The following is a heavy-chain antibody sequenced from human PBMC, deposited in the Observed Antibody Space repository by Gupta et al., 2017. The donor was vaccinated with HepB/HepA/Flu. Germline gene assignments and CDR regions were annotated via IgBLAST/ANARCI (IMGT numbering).Heavy chain of an antibody. D-gene: IGHD3-10*01. CDR2: IYYSGST. CDR1: GGSISSGGYY. CDR3: ARDRITMGRGVIEGGVDV. V-gene: IGHV4-31*03. Sequence: QVQLQESGPGLVKPSQTLSLTCTVSGGSISSGGYYWSWIRQHPGKGLEWIGYIYYSGSTYYKPSLKRRVTISVDTSKNQFSRKLSSVTAAETAVYYCARDRITMGRGVIEGGVDVWGQGTTVTVSS. J-gene: IGHJ6*02.